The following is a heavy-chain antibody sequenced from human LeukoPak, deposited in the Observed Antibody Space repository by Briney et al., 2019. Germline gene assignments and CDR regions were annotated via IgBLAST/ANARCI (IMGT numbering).Heavy chain of an antibody. D-gene: IGHD3-22*01. J-gene: IGHJ4*02. CDR2: IIPILGIA. CDR3: ARGDSRVSVFDY. V-gene: IGHV1-69*04. CDR1: GGTFSSYA. Sequence: SVKVSCKASGGTFSSYAISWVRQAPGQGLEWMGRIIPILGIANYAQKFQGRVTITADKSTSTAYMELSSLRSEDTAVYYCARGDSRVSVFDYWGQGTLVTVSS.